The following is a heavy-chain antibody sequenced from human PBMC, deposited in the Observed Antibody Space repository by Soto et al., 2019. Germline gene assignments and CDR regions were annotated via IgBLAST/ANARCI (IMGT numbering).Heavy chain of an antibody. CDR1: VGTFSSYA. J-gene: IGHJ6*02. CDR3: ARLEPYYYYGMDV. Sequence: GXSVKVSCKASVGTFSSYAISWVRQAPGQGLEWMGGIIPIFGTANYAQKFQGRVTITAEESTSTAYMELSSLRSEDTAVYYCARLEPYYYYGMDVWGQGTTVTVSS. D-gene: IGHD1-1*01. V-gene: IGHV1-69*13. CDR2: IIPIFGTA.